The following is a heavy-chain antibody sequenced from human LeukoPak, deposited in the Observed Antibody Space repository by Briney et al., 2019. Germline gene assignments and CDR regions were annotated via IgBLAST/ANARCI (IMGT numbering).Heavy chain of an antibody. J-gene: IGHJ6*03. Sequence: GGSLRLSCVGSGFIFSNYYMYWVRQAPGKGLVWVSRIKNAGSDTIYADSVKGRFTISRDNAKNTVHLQANSLRAEDTAVYYCARGGYGHNMDVWGEGTTVTVSS. D-gene: IGHD3-10*01. V-gene: IGHV3-74*01. CDR1: GFIFSNYY. CDR3: ARGGYGHNMDV. CDR2: IKNAGSDT.